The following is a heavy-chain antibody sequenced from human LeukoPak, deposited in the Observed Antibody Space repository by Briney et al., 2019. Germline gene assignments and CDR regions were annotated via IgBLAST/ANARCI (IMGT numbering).Heavy chain of an antibody. CDR3: ARVQAGPRTLDY. CDR2: IYYSGST. J-gene: IGHJ4*02. CDR1: GGSISSYY. V-gene: IGHV4-59*01. D-gene: IGHD6-19*01. Sequence: SETLSLTCTVSGGSISSYYWSWIRQPPGKGLEWIGYIYYSGSTNYNPSLKSRVTISVDTSKNQFSLKLSSVTAADTAVYYCARVQAGPRTLDYWGQGTLVTVSS.